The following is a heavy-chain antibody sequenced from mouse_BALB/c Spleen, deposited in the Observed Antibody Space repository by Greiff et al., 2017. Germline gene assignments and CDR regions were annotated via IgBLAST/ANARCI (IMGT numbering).Heavy chain of an antibody. Sequence: QVQLQESGPGLVAPSQSLSITCTVSGFSLTGYGVNWVRQPPGKGLEWLGMIWGDGSTDYNSALKSRLSISKDNSKSQVFLKMNSLQTDDTARYYCARAAITTDWYFDVWGAGTTVTVSS. CDR1: GFSLTGYG. D-gene: IGHD1-1*01. CDR2: IWGDGST. J-gene: IGHJ1*01. CDR3: ARAAITTDWYFDV. V-gene: IGHV2-6-7*01.